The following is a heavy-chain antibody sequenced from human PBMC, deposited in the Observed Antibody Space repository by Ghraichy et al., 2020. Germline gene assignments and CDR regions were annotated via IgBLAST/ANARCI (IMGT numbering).Heavy chain of an antibody. Sequence: GGSLRLSCEASGFTFRSNYMHWVRQTPGKGLVWVSGIGRDGSGTSYVDSVKGRFTISRDNAKNTLNLQVNSLRVEDTGVYFCARGAHYGMDVWGQGTTVTVS. CDR1: GFTFRSNY. CDR3: ARGAHYGMDV. CDR2: IGRDGSGT. V-gene: IGHV3-74*01. J-gene: IGHJ6*02.